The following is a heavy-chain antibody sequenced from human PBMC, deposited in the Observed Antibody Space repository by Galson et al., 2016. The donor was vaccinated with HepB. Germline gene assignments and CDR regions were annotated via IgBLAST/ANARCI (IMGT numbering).Heavy chain of an antibody. CDR1: GASITNTNYY. Sequence: SVSGASITNTNYYWGWIRQPPGKGLGWSGSVDYRRSTYYTPSIKSRVTKSVDTSKNHFSLKLTTVTAADPAVYYCVAGYSSSWTGGDYWGQGTLVTVSS. V-gene: IGHV4-39*02. D-gene: IGHD6-13*01. CDR2: VDYRRST. CDR3: VAGYSSSWTGGDY. J-gene: IGHJ4*02.